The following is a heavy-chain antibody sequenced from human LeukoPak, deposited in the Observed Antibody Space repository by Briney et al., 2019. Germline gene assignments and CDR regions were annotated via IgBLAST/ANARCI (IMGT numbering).Heavy chain of an antibody. CDR1: GYTFTSYG. Sequence: ASVKVSCKASGYTFTSYGISWVRQAPGQGLEWMGWISAYNGNTNYAQKLQGRVTMTTDTSTSTAYMELRSMRSDDTGVYYCARATRFLEWLSIYYFDYWGQGTLVTVSS. V-gene: IGHV1-18*01. CDR2: ISAYNGNT. J-gene: IGHJ4*02. CDR3: ARATRFLEWLSIYYFDY. D-gene: IGHD3-3*01.